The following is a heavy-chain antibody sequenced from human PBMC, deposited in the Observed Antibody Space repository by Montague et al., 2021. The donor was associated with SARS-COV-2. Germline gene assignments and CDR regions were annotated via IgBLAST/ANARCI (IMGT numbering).Heavy chain of an antibody. CDR3: ARGRRIAAGGTSYYGLDV. V-gene: IGHV4-4*07. CDR1: GGSISSYY. CDR2: IYIRETA. Sequence: SETLSLTCTVPGGSISSYYWSWIRQPAEKGLEWIGRIYIRETATYNPSLTSRVIMSADTSKNQISLKLGSVTAADTAVYYCARGRRIAAGGTSYYGLDVWGQGTTVTVSS. D-gene: IGHD6-13*01. J-gene: IGHJ6*02.